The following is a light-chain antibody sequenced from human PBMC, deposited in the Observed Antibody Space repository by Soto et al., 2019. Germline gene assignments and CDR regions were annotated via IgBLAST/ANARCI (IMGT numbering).Light chain of an antibody. J-gene: IGKJ5*01. CDR3: HQYNKWPPIT. CDR1: HSVRSD. V-gene: IGKV3-15*01. CDR2: DAS. Sequence: EIVMTQSPATLSVSPGERATLSCRASHSVRSDLAWYQQKPGQSPRLLIFDASTRATGIPARFSGSGSGTEFTLTIRNLQSEDFAVYYCHQYNKWPPITFGQGTRREIK.